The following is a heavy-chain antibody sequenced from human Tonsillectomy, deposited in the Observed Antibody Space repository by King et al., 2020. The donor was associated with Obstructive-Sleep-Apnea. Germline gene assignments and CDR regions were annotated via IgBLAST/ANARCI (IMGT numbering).Heavy chain of an antibody. CDR3: ARDRQQVYY. V-gene: IGHV4-59*01. J-gene: IGHJ4*02. D-gene: IGHD6-13*01. CDR2: IYYSGGT. Sequence: QLQESGPGLVKPSETLSLTCTVSGGSISSYYWSWLRQPPGKGLEWIGYIYYSGGTNYNPSLKSRVTISVDTSKNQFSLKLSSVTAADTAVYYCARDRQQVYYWGQGTLVTVSS. CDR1: GGSISSYY.